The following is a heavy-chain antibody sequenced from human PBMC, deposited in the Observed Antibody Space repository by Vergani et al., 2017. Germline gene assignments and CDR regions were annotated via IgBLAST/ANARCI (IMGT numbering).Heavy chain of an antibody. J-gene: IGHJ3*02. CDR1: GFTFSSYW. CDR3: AREGYCSGGSCYFGGDAFDI. D-gene: IGHD2-15*01. V-gene: IGHV3-7*03. CDR2: IKQDGSEK. Sequence: EVQLVESGGGLVQPGGSLRLSCAASGFTFSSYWMSWVRQAPGKGLEWVANIKQDGSEKYYVYSVKGRFTISRDNAKNSLYLQMNSLRAEDTAVYYCAREGYCSGGSCYFGGDAFDIWGQGTMVTVSS.